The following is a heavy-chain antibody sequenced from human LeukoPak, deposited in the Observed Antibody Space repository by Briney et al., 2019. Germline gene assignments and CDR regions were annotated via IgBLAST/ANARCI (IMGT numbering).Heavy chain of an antibody. J-gene: IGHJ5*02. Sequence: SETLSLTCTVSGGSISSGDYYWSWIRQPPGKGLEWIGYIYYSGSTYYNPSLKSRVTISVDTSKNQFSLKLSSVTAADTAVYYCASLFTYYDYVWGSYPWGQGTLVTVSS. D-gene: IGHD3-16*01. CDR1: GGSISSGDYY. CDR3: ASLFTYYDYVWGSYP. CDR2: IYYSGST. V-gene: IGHV4-30-4*01.